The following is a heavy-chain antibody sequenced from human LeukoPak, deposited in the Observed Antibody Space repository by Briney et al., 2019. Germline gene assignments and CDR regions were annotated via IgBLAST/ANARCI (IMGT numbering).Heavy chain of an antibody. CDR2: INHSGST. J-gene: IGHJ6*03. CDR1: GGSFSGYY. V-gene: IGHV4-34*01. D-gene: IGHD6-19*01. Sequence: PSETLSLTCAVYGGSFSGYYWSWIRQPPGKGLEWIGEINHSGSTNYNPSLKSRVTISVDTSKNQFSLKLSSVTAADTAVYYCARKLLEEQWLAFYYYMDVWGKGTTVTVSS. CDR3: ARKLLEEQWLAFYYYMDV.